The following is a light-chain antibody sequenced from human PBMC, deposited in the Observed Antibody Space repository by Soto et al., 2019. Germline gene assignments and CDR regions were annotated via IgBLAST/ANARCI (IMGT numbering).Light chain of an antibody. J-gene: IGLJ2*01. Sequence: QSALTQPASVSGSPGQSITISCTGTSSDVGGYNSVSWYQQHPGKAPKVMIYDVSNRPSGVSNRFSGSKSGNTASLTISGLHAEDEADYYCSAYTSISTLVFGGGTKLTVL. V-gene: IGLV2-14*01. CDR1: SSDVGGYNS. CDR3: SAYTSISTLV. CDR2: DVS.